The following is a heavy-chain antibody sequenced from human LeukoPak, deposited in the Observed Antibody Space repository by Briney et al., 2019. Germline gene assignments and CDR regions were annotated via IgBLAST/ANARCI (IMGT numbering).Heavy chain of an antibody. J-gene: IGHJ4*02. Sequence: SETRSLTCAVYGGSFSGYYWSWIRQPPGKGLEWIGEINHSGSTNYNPSLKSRVPISVDTSKNQFSLKLSSVTAADTAVYYCARGPRRGSSGWYGGWYYFDYWGQGTLVTVSS. CDR2: INHSGST. D-gene: IGHD6-19*01. CDR3: ARGPRRGSSGWYGGWYYFDY. V-gene: IGHV4-34*01. CDR1: GGSFSGYY.